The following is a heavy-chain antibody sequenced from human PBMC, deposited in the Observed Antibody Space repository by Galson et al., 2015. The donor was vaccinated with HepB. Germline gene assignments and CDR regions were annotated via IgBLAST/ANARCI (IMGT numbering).Heavy chain of an antibody. CDR3: ASARGVIPYYYYGMDV. CDR1: GFTFSSYG. CDR2: ISYDGSNK. Sequence: SLRLSCAASGFTFSSYGMHWVRQAPGKGLEWVAVISYDGSNKYYADPVKGRFTISRDNSKNTLYLQMNSLRAEDTAVYYCASARGVIPYYYYGMDVWGQGTTVTVSS. J-gene: IGHJ6*02. V-gene: IGHV3-30*03. D-gene: IGHD3-16*02.